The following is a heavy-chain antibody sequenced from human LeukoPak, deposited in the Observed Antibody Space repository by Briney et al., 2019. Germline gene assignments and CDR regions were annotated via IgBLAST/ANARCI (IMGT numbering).Heavy chain of an antibody. D-gene: IGHD2/OR15-2a*01. Sequence: SETLSLTCAVYGGSFSAYYWSWLRQSPGKGLEWIAEINHRGDTNYNPSVKSRVSISVDTSKNQFSLKVTSLTAADTAVYYCARGPTISEYGYFDYWGQGTLVTVSS. CDR2: INHRGDT. J-gene: IGHJ4*03. CDR3: ARGPTISEYGYFDY. V-gene: IGHV4-34*01. CDR1: GGSFSAYY.